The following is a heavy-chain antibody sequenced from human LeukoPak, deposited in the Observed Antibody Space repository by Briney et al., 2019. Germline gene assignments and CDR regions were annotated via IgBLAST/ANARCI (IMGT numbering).Heavy chain of an antibody. Sequence: GASVKVSCKASGYTFTSYGISWVRQAPGQGLEWMGWISAYNGNTNYAQKLQGRVTMTTDTSTSTAYMELRSLRSDDTAVYYCARAPMDRSSLPDWFDPWGQGTLVTVSS. CDR2: ISAYNGNT. V-gene: IGHV1-18*01. CDR1: GYTFTSYG. CDR3: ARAPMDRSSLPDWFDP. J-gene: IGHJ5*02. D-gene: IGHD3-10*01.